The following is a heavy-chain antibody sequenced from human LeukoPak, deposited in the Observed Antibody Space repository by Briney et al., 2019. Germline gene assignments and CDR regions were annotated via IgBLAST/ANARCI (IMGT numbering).Heavy chain of an antibody. J-gene: IGHJ5*02. CDR1: GFTFGGYW. Sequence: PGGSLRLSCAASGFTFGGYWVTWVRQAPGKGLEWVANIIQDGSEKYYVDSVKGRFTISRDNAKNSLYLQMGSMRAEDMAVYYCARALTSGWYNVRWFDPWGQGTLVTVSS. D-gene: IGHD6-19*01. V-gene: IGHV3-7*04. CDR2: IIQDGSEK. CDR3: ARALTSGWYNVRWFDP.